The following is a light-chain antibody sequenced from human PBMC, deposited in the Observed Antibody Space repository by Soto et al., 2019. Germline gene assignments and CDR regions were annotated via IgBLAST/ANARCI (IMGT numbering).Light chain of an antibody. CDR3: QQRTSWPT. V-gene: IGKV3D-20*02. Sequence: EIVLTQSAGTLSLSPGERATLSWRASQSVSSSYLAWYQQKPGQAPRLLIYGASSRATGIPDRFSGSGSGTDFTLTISSLQPEDFAVYYCQQRTSWPTFGGGTKVDIK. CDR1: QSVSSSY. J-gene: IGKJ4*01. CDR2: GAS.